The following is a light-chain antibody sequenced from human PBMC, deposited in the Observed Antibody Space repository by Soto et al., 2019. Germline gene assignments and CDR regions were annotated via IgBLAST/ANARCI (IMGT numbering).Light chain of an antibody. CDR2: DAS. J-gene: IGKJ5*01. V-gene: IGKV3-11*01. Sequence: DIVLTQSPSTLSLSPGERVTLSCRASQSVSSCLAWYQQKPGQAPRLLIYDASKRATGVPARFRGSGSGTEVCIPISSREPADSAVYYYHQRDNCPPLTFGQGTRLEIK. CDR1: QSVSSC. CDR3: HQRDNCPPLT.